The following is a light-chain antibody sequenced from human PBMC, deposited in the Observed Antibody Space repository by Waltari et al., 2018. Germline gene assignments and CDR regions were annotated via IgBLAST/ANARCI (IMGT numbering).Light chain of an antibody. CDR1: QSVTNY. CDR2: GAS. V-gene: IGKV3-20*01. J-gene: IGKJ4*01. CDR3: QQYDSSPPT. Sequence: EIVLTQSPATLSLSPGERATLSCRASQSVTNYLAWYPQKPGQAPRLLISGASSRATGIPDRFSGSGSATDFTLTISRLEPEDFAVYYCQQYDSSPPTFGGGTKVEIK.